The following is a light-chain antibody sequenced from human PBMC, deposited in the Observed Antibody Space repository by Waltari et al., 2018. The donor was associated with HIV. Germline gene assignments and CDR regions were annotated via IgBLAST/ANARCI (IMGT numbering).Light chain of an antibody. CDR2: DVT. V-gene: IGLV2-14*03. CDR1: RGAVGGFVF. CDR3: ASYTHSSTLV. Sequence: QSALTQPASVAGPPGQSIPISCPGTRGAVGGFVFVSWYQQHPGTAPKVIISDVTNRPSGVSSRFSGSKSGNTASLTISGLQGEDEAHYYCASYTHSSTLVFGGGTKLTVL. J-gene: IGLJ3*02.